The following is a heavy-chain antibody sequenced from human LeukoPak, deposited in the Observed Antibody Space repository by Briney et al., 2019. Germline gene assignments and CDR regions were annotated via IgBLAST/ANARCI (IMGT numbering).Heavy chain of an antibody. CDR2: ISGSGGST. J-gene: IGHJ4*02. Sequence: GGSLRLSCAASGFTFSSYAMSWVRQAPGKGLEWVSAISGSGGSTYYADSVKGRFTISRDNSKNTLYLQMNSLRAEDTAVYYCAKGSQVTMVRGGLYYFDYWGQGTLVTVSS. CDR1: GFTFSSYA. V-gene: IGHV3-23*01. CDR3: AKGSQVTMVRGGLYYFDY. D-gene: IGHD3-10*01.